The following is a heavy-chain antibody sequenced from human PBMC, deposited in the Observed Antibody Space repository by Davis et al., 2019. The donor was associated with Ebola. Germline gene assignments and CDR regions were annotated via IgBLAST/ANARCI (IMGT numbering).Heavy chain of an antibody. Sequence: GESLKISCAASGFIFSSDAMHWVRQAPGKGLEWVAVISYDGGNKHYSDAVKGRFTISRDNSKNTLFLQMDSLHSEDTAVYFCARKPYTYDAFDVWGQGTMVTVSS. J-gene: IGHJ3*01. V-gene: IGHV3-30*04. D-gene: IGHD2-2*02. CDR2: ISYDGGNK. CDR1: GFIFSSDA. CDR3: ARKPYTYDAFDV.